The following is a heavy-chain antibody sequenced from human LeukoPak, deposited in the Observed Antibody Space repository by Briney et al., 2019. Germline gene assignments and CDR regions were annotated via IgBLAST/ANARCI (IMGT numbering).Heavy chain of an antibody. CDR3: ARSSPQKGPFDY. CDR1: GGSISSYY. V-gene: IGHV4-59*08. Sequence: SETLSLTCTVSGGSISSYYWSWIRQPPGKGLKWIGYIYYSGSTNYNPSLKSRVTISVDTSKNQFSLKLSSVTAADTAVYYCARSSPQKGPFDYWGQGTLVTVSS. J-gene: IGHJ4*02. CDR2: IYYSGST.